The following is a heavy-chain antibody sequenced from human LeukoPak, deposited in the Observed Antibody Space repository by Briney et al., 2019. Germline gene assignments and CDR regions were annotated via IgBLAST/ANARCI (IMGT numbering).Heavy chain of an antibody. D-gene: IGHD3-9*01. V-gene: IGHV1-2*02. J-gene: IGHJ4*02. CDR1: GYIFTGYY. CDR2: INPNSGGT. CDR3: ARSPHILTGENFDY. Sequence: ASVKVSCKASGYIFTGYYMHWVRRAPGQGLEWMGWINPNSGGTNYAQKFQGRVTMTRDTSITTAYMEMSRLRSDDTALYYCARSPHILTGENFDYWGQGTLVTVSS.